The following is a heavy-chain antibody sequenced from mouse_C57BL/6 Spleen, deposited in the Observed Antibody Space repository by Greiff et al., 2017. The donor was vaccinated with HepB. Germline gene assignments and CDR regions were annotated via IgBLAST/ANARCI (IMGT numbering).Heavy chain of an antibody. D-gene: IGHD2-4*01. CDR3: ARHDYGEDY. J-gene: IGHJ2*01. CDR2: INPGSGGT. Sequence: QVQLQQPGAELVRPGTSVKVSRKASGYAFTNYLIEWVKQRPGQGLEWIGVINPGSGGTNYNEKFKGKATLTADKSSSTAYMQLSSLTSEDSAVYFCARHDYGEDYWGQGTTLTVSS. V-gene: IGHV1-54*01. CDR1: GYAFTNYL.